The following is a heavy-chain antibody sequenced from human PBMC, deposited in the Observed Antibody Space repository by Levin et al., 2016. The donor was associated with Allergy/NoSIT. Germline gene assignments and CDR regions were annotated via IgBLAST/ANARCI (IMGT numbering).Heavy chain of an antibody. Sequence: GGSLRLSCAASGLTLRNYVIHWVRQAPGKGLEWVAAISVDGSGRYYADSVKGRFTISRDNSENTVNVHMDSLREGDAALYYCAREGGSSGRAGYFDYWGQGTLVTVSS. CDR2: ISVDGSGR. CDR1: GLTLRNYV. D-gene: IGHD6-19*01. V-gene: IGHV3-30*04. CDR3: AREGGSSGRAGYFDY. J-gene: IGHJ4*02.